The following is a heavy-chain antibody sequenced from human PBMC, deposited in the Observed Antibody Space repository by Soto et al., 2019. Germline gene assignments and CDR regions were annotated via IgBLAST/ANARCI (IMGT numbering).Heavy chain of an antibody. CDR3: AKECGVYCTNGVCYYYYGMDV. J-gene: IGHJ6*02. D-gene: IGHD2-8*01. Sequence: PGGSLRLSCAASGFTFSSYAMSWVRQAPGKGLGWVSAISGSGGSAYYADSVKGRFTISRDNSKNTLYLQMNSLRDEDTAVYYCAKECGVYCTNGVCYYYYGMDVWGQGTMVTVSS. CDR1: GFTFSSYA. V-gene: IGHV3-23*01. CDR2: ISGSGGSA.